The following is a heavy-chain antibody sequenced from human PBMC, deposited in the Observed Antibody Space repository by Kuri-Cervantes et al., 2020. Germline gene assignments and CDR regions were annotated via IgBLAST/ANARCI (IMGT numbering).Heavy chain of an antibody. CDR2: IKSKSDGGTT. CDR3: VTDHWGSQGLGDAFDV. V-gene: IGHV3-15*01. J-gene: IGHJ3*01. D-gene: IGHD7-27*01. CDR1: GFNFNYAW. Sequence: GESLKISCATSGFNFNYAWMSWVRQAPGKGLEWVGRIKSKSDGGTTDYAVPVTGRFIISRDDSQATLYLQMNSLTAGDTAVYYCVTDHWGSQGLGDAFDVWGQGRVVT.